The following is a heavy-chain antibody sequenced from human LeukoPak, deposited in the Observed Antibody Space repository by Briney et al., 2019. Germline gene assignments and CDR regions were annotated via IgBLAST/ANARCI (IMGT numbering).Heavy chain of an antibody. CDR1: GFTFSSYW. D-gene: IGHD3-16*01. CDR3: ASARSGEVWDY. V-gene: IGHV3-7*01. CDR2: IKQDGSEK. J-gene: IGHJ4*02. Sequence: GGSLRLSCAASGFTFSSYWMSWVRQAPGEGREWVANIKQDGSEKYYVDSVKGRFTISRDNAKSSLYLQMNGLRAEDTAVYYCASARSGEVWDYGGQGTLATVS.